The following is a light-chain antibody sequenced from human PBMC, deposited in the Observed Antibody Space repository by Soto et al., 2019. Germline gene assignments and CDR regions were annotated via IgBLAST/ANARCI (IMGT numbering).Light chain of an antibody. CDR1: SSDVGGYNY. J-gene: IGLJ1*01. Sequence: QSALTQPASVSGSPGQSITISCTGTSSDVGGYNYVSWYQQHPRKAPKLMIYDVSNRPSGVSNRFSGSKSGNTASLTISGLQAEDEADYYCSSYTSSSTQVFGTGTKLTVL. CDR3: SSYTSSSTQV. CDR2: DVS. V-gene: IGLV2-14*01.